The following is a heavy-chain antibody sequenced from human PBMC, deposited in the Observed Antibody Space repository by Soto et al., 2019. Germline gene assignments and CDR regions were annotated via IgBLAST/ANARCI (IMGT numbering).Heavy chain of an antibody. J-gene: IGHJ6*02. D-gene: IGHD3-22*01. CDR1: GFTVSSNY. Sequence: GGSLRLSCAASGFTVSSNYMSWVHQAPGKGLEWVSVIYSGGSTYYADSVKGRFTISRHNSKNTLYLQMNSLRAEDTAVYYCARDLFLYYDSSGRDPNYYYYYGMDVWGQGTTVTVSS. CDR3: ARDLFLYYDSSGRDPNYYYYYGMDV. V-gene: IGHV3-53*04. CDR2: IYSGGST.